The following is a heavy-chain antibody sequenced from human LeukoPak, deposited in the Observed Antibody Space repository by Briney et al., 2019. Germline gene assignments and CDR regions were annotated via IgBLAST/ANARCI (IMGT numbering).Heavy chain of an antibody. CDR1: GFYFSGYW. D-gene: IGHD5-12*01. CDR3: VRGGRATFDA. CDR2: MNHEGSET. V-gene: IGHV3-7*01. J-gene: IGHJ4*02. Sequence: PGGSLRLSCAVSGFYFSGYWMTWVRQAPGKGLEWVATMNHEGSETYYLRSVKGRFTISRDNAENSLYLLMNGLRPEDMALYYCVRGGRATFDAWGQGTLVTGSS.